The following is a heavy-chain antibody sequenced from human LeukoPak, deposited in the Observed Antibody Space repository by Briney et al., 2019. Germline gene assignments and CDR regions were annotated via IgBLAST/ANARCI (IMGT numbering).Heavy chain of an antibody. Sequence: PGGSLRLSCAASGFTFSSYDMPWVRQATGKGLEWVSAIGTAGDTYYPGSVKGRFTISRENAKNSLYLQMNSLRAGDTAVYYCARGGAAAGTTEFDYWGQGTLVTVSS. D-gene: IGHD6-13*01. V-gene: IGHV3-13*01. CDR2: IGTAGDT. CDR1: GFTFSSYD. J-gene: IGHJ4*02. CDR3: ARGGAAAGTTEFDY.